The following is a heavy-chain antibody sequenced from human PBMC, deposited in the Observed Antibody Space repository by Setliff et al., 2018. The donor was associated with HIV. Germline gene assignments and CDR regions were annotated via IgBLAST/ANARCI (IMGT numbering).Heavy chain of an antibody. Sequence: ASVKVSCKASGYTFTNYYIHWVRQAPGQRLEWMGWINTGSGNARYSQNFQGRVTMTRDTSISTAYMELSSLTSEDTAVYYCARGKGVGGVIITGGLDVWGKGTTVTVSS. D-gene: IGHD3-10*01. V-gene: IGHV1-8*02. CDR2: INTGSGNA. J-gene: IGHJ6*04. CDR3: ARGKGVGGVIITGGLDV. CDR1: GYTFTNYY.